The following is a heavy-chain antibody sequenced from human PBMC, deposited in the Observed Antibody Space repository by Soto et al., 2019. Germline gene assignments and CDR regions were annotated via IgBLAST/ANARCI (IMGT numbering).Heavy chain of an antibody. V-gene: IGHV3-11*01. CDR1: GFTFSDYY. J-gene: IGHJ4*02. D-gene: IGHD3-22*01. CDR3: ARDLGYYESSGYFDY. Sequence: PGGSLRLSCAASGFTFSDYYMSWIRQAPGKGLEWVSYIGSSDNIIYYADSVKGRFTISRDSAKNSLYLQMNSLRAEDTAVYYCARDLGYYESSGYFDYWGQGTLVTVSS. CDR2: IGSSDNII.